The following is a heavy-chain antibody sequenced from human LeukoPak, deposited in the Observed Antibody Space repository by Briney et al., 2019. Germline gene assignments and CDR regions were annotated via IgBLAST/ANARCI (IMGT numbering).Heavy chain of an antibody. J-gene: IGHJ3*02. CDR1: GFTVSSNY. CDR2: TYSGGST. Sequence: GGSLRLSCAASGFTVSSNYMSWVRQAPGKGLEWVSVTYSGGSTYYADSVKGRFTISRDNSKNTLYLQMNSLRAEDTAVYYCARVGACCGGDCREDAFDIWGQGTMVTVSS. D-gene: IGHD2-21*02. CDR3: ARVGACCGGDCREDAFDI. V-gene: IGHV3-53*01.